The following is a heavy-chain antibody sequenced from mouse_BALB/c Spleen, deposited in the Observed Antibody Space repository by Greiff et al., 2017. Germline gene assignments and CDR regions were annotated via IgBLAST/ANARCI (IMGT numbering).Heavy chain of an antibody. J-gene: IGHJ2*01. CDR2: ISSGGGST. CDR3: ARTGTKYFDY. D-gene: IGHD4-1*01. CDR1: GFAFSSYD. V-gene: IGHV5-12-1*01. Sequence: EVQGVESGGGLVKPGGSLKLSCAASGFAFSSYDMSWVRQTPEKRLEWVAYISSGGGSTYYPDTVKGRFTISRDNAKNTLYLQMSSLKSEDTAMYYCARTGTKYFDYWGQGTTLTVSS.